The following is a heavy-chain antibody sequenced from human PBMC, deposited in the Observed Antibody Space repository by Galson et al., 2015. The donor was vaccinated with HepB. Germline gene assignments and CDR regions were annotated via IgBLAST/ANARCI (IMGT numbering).Heavy chain of an antibody. CDR2: INHSGST. D-gene: IGHD2-2*02. V-gene: IGHV4-34*01. CDR3: ARGLGRYCSSTSCYIRGFDY. J-gene: IGHJ4*02. Sequence: LTCAVYGGSLSGYYWSWIRQPPGKGLEWIGEINHSGSTNYNPSLKSRVTISVDTSKNQFSLKLSSVTAADTAVYYCARGLGRYCSSTSCYIRGFDYWGQGTLVTVSS. CDR1: GGSLSGYY.